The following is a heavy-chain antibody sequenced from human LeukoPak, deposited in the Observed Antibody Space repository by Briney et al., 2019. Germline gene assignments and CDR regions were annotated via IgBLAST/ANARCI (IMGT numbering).Heavy chain of an antibody. J-gene: IGHJ5*02. CDR2: ISASGGST. D-gene: IGHD4-17*01. Sequence: GGSLRLSCAASGFTFSSYAMSWVRQAPGKGLEWVSGISASGGSTYYADSVKGRFTISRDNSKNTLYLQMNSLRAEDTAVYYCAKAFTVTRVYNCLDPWGQGTLVT. V-gene: IGHV3-23*01. CDR3: AKAFTVTRVYNCLDP. CDR1: GFTFSSYA.